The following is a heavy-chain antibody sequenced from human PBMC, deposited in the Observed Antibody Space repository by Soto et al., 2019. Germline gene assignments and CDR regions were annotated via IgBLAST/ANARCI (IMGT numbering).Heavy chain of an antibody. CDR1: GASFRTDA. D-gene: IGHD4-17*01. CDR2: IVPVFGTT. J-gene: IGHJ3*02. CDR3: ARSRATTVVFDI. Sequence: QVQLVQSGTEVKNPGSSVRVSCKASGASFRTDAISWVRQAPGQGLERMGRIVPVFGTTNFAQRFQGRVTITADESTRTAYMDLSSLRSEDTAVYYCARSRATTVVFDIWGQGTIVTVSS. V-gene: IGHV1-69*01.